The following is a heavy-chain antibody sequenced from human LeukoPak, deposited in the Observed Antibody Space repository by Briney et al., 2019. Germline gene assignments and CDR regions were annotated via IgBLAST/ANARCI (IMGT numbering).Heavy chain of an antibody. CDR2: ISWNSGSI. D-gene: IGHD5-12*01. CDR3: AKDMSYIVATSLFDY. Sequence: GGSLRLSCAASGFTFDDYAMHWVRQAPGKGLEWVSGISWNSGSIGYADFVKGRFTISRDNAKNSLYLQMNSLRAEDTALYYCAKDMSYIVATSLFDYWGQGTLVTVSS. CDR1: GFTFDDYA. J-gene: IGHJ4*02. V-gene: IGHV3-9*01.